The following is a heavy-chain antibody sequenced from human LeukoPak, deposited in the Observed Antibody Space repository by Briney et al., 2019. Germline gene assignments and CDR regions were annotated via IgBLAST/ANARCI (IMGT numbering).Heavy chain of an antibody. V-gene: IGHV3-7*01. CDR1: GFTVSSYW. Sequence: PGGPLRLSRAASGFTVSSYWMSWARQAPGEGLEWVANIKPDGSEIYYVDSVKGRFTISRDNAKNSLYLQMNSLRAEDTAVYYCARDLLGPSYSHSSGWYRNDCWGQGTLVTVSS. D-gene: IGHD6-19*01. J-gene: IGHJ4*02. CDR2: IKPDGSEI. CDR3: ARDLLGPSYSHSSGWYRNDC.